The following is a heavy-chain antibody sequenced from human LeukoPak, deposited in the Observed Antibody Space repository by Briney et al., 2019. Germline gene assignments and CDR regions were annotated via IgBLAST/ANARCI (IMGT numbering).Heavy chain of an antibody. Sequence: ASVKVSCKVSGYTLTELSMHWVRQAPGKGLEWMGGFDPEDGETIYAQKFQGRVTMTEDTSTDTAYMELSSLRAEDTAVYYCAGTVRGVINYYGMDVWGQGTTVTVSS. J-gene: IGHJ6*02. CDR3: AGTVRGVINYYGMDV. CDR2: FDPEDGET. D-gene: IGHD3-10*01. CDR1: GYTLTELS. V-gene: IGHV1-24*01.